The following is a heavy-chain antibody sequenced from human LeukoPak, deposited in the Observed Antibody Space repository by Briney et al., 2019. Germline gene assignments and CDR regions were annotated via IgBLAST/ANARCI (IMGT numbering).Heavy chain of an antibody. D-gene: IGHD5-18*01. V-gene: IGHV4-31*03. J-gene: IGHJ4*02. Sequence: NPSETLSLTCTVSGGSISSGGYYWSWIRQHPGKGLEWIGYIFYSGTTYYNPSLKSRVTMSVDTSKNQFSLKLSSVTAADTAVYYCARTDTAIRHFDYWGQGTLVTVSS. CDR3: ARTDTAIRHFDY. CDR2: IFYSGTT. CDR1: GGSISSGGYY.